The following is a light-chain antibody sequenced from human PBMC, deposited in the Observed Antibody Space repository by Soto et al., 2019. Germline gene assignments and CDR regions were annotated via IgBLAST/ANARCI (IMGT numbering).Light chain of an antibody. CDR3: QQYGTPLFT. V-gene: IGKV3-20*01. CDR2: GAS. CDR1: QSVTNNF. J-gene: IGKJ3*01. Sequence: IVLPQSPGTLSLSPGERATLSCGASQSVTNNFLAWYQQKPGQAPRLLIYGASSRATAVPDRFSGSGSGTHFTLTISRLEPGDFAVYYCQQYGTPLFTFGPGTKVDIK.